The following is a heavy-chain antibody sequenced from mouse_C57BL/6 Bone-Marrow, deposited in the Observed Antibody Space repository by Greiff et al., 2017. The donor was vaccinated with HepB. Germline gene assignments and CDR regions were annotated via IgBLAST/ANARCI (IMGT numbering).Heavy chain of an antibody. Sequence: RVRPGASVKLSCKASGYTFTSYGISWVKQRTGQGLEWIGEIYPRSGNTYYNEKFKGKATLTADKSSSTAYMELRSLTSEDSAVYFCAPITTVVATEAMDYWGQGTSVTVSS. CDR2: IYPRSGNT. J-gene: IGHJ4*01. D-gene: IGHD1-1*01. CDR3: APITTVVATEAMDY. V-gene: IGHV1-81*01. CDR1: GYTFTSYG.